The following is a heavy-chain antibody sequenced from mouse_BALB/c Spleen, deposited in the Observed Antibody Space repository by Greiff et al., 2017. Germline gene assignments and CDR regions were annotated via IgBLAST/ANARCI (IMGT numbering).Heavy chain of an antibody. V-gene: IGHV5-4*02. CDR1: GFTFSDYY. Sequence: EVQLQQSGGGLVKPGGSLKLSCAASGFTFSDYYMYWVRQTPEKRLEWVATISDGGSYTYYPDSVKGRFTISRDNAKNNLYLQMSSLKSEDTAMYYCARDRYGYFDVWGAGTTVTVSS. J-gene: IGHJ1*01. CDR3: ARDRYGYFDV. CDR2: ISDGGSYT.